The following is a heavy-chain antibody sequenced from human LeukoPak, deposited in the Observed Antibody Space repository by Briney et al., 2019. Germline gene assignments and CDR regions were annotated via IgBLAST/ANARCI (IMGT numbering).Heavy chain of an antibody. J-gene: IGHJ6*02. CDR2: INHSGST. D-gene: IGHD2-15*01. CDR1: GGSFSGYD. V-gene: IGHV4-34*01. Sequence: SETLSLTCAVYGGSFSGYDWSWIRQPPGKGLEWIGEINHSGSTNYSPSLKSRVTISVDTSKNHFSLKVRSVTAADTAVYYCARGHGGLGGMDDWGQGTTVTVSS. CDR3: ARGHGGLGGMDD.